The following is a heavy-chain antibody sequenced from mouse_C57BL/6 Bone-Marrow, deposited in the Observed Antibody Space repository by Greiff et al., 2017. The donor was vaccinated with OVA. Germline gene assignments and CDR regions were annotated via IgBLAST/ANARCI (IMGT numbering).Heavy chain of an antibody. CDR1: GYTFTSYW. CDR3: AYITTVVAGFDY. V-gene: IGHV1-55*01. J-gene: IGHJ2*01. CDR2: IYPGSGST. D-gene: IGHD1-1*01. Sequence: QVQLQQPGAELVKPGASVKMSCKASGYTFTSYWITWVKQRPGQGLEWIGDIYPGSGSTNYNEKFKSKATLTVDTSSSTAYMQLSSLTSEDSAVYYCAYITTVVAGFDYWGQGTTLTVSS.